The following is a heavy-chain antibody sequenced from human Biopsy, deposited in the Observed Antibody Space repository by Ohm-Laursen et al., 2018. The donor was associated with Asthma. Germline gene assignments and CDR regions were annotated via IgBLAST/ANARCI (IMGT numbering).Heavy chain of an antibody. J-gene: IGHJ6*02. CDR3: ARAGESDLVGGLDV. D-gene: IGHD2-21*01. Sequence: LRLSCAPYGFTLSPYGMYGVRQAPGKGLEWVAFIAWDGINSYYADSVKGRFTISRHNPRNTLYLQKNSLRADDTAVYYCARAGESDLVGGLDVWGQGTTVIVS. CDR2: IAWDGINS. CDR1: GFTLSPYG. V-gene: IGHV3-30*03.